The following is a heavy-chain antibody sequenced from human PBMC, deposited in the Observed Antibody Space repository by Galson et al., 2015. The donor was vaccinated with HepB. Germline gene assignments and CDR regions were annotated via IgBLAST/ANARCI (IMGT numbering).Heavy chain of an antibody. D-gene: IGHD3-22*01. CDR3: ARELLRAGSYFYDREGAFDI. V-gene: IGHV3-66*02. J-gene: IGHJ3*02. CDR2: IHSDDTT. Sequence: SLRLSCAASGFIVRTNYMSWVRQAPGKGLEWVSVIHSDDTTYYGDSVKGRFTISRDNSKNTVYLQMNSLRAEDTAVYSCARELLRAGSYFYDREGAFDIWGQGTMVTVSS. CDR1: GFIVRTNY.